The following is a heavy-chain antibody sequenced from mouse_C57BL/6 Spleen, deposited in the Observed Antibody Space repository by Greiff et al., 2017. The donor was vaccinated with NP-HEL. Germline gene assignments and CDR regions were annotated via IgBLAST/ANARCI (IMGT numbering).Heavy chain of an antibody. D-gene: IGHD1-1*01. CDR2: INPNNGGT. J-gene: IGHJ3*01. CDR1: GYTFTDYN. V-gene: IGHV1-22*01. CDR3: AKGTYGSSHAWFAY. Sequence: EVQLQESGPELVKPGASVKMSCKASGYTFTDYNMHWVKQSHGKSLEWIGYINPNNGGTSYNQKFKGKATLTVNKSSSTAYMELRSLTSEDSAVYYCAKGTYGSSHAWFAYWGQGTLVTVSA.